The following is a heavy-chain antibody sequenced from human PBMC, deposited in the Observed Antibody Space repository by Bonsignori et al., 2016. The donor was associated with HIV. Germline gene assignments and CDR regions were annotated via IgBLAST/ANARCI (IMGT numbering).Heavy chain of an antibody. CDR2: IKQDGSEK. Sequence: WIRQPPGKGLEWVANIKQDGSEKYYVDSVKGRLTISRDNAKNSLYLQMNSLRAEDTAVYYCAREFLYRNYLGAYYYYSMDVWGKGTTVTVSS. V-gene: IGHV3-7*03. CDR3: AREFLYRNYLGAYYYYSMDV. J-gene: IGHJ6*03. D-gene: IGHD4-11*01.